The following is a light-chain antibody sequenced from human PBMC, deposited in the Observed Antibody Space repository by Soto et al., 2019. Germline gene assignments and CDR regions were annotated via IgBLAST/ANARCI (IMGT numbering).Light chain of an antibody. Sequence: DIQMTQSPSTLSAYVGDRVTITCRASQSVNSWLAWYQQKPGRAPKLLIYSVSNLDSGVPSRFSGSGSGTEFTFPISSLLPDVFATYYCQQFSSYSRTFGQGTKVDIK. CDR3: QQFSSYSRT. CDR1: QSVNSW. J-gene: IGKJ1*01. V-gene: IGKV1-5*01. CDR2: SVS.